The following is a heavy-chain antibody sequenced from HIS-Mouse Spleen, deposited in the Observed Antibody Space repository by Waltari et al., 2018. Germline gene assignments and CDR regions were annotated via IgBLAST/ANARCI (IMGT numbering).Heavy chain of an antibody. CDR1: GFTFSSYA. CDR3: AKGGYCSSTSCYGSAYYYGMDV. Sequence: EVQLLESGGGLVQPGGSLRLSCAASGFTFSSYAMSWVRQAPGKGLEWVAAISGSGGSTYNAGSVKGRVTISRDNSKNTLYLQMNSLRAEDTAVYYCAKGGYCSSTSCYGSAYYYGMDVWGQGTTVTVSS. V-gene: IGHV3-23*01. CDR2: ISGSGGST. J-gene: IGHJ6*02. D-gene: IGHD2-2*01.